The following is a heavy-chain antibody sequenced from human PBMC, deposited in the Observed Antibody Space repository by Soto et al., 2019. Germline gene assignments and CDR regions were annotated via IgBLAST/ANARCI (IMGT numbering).Heavy chain of an antibody. V-gene: IGHV3-30*18. D-gene: IGHD1-20*01. CDR3: AKYLFNWNDIPL. CDR1: GFTFSSYG. Sequence: QVQLLESGGGVVQPGRSLRLSCAASGFTFSSYGMHWVRQAPGKGLEWVAVISYDGSNKYYADSVKGRFTISRDNSKNTLYLQMNSLRAEDTAVYYCAKYLFNWNDIPLWGQGTLVTVSS. CDR2: ISYDGSNK. J-gene: IGHJ4*02.